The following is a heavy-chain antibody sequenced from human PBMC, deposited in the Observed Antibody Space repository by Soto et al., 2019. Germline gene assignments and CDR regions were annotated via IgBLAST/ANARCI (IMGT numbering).Heavy chain of an antibody. D-gene: IGHD1-26*01. V-gene: IGHV1-2*02. CDR2: INPNNGGT. CDR1: GYTFTGYY. J-gene: IGHJ4*02. CDR3: ARDLPIVGTTTWDY. Sequence: QVQLVQSGAEVKKSGASVMVSCKASGYTFTGYYIHWVRHTPGQGLEWMGWINPNNGGTNYVQKFQGRVTMTRDTSISPAYMELRRLTSDDTAVYYCARDLPIVGTTTWDYWGQGTLVTVSS.